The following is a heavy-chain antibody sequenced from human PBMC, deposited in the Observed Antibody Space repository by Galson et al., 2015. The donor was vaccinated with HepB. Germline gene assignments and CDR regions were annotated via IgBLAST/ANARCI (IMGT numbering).Heavy chain of an antibody. D-gene: IGHD3-3*01. J-gene: IGHJ5*02. CDR3: ARGRAYYDFKGRWFDT. CDR1: GGSFSGNY. Sequence: LSLTCVVYGGSFSGNYWSWIRQPPGKGLEWIGESNNSGSTNYNPSLKSRVTISVDTSKKQISLNLSSVTAADTAVYYCARGRAYYDFKGRWFDTWGQGTLVTVYS. V-gene: IGHV4-34*01. CDR2: SNNSGST.